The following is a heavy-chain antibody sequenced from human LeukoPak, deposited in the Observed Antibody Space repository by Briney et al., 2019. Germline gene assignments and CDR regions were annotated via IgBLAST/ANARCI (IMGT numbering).Heavy chain of an antibody. CDR2: MNPNSGNT. CDR3: ARGIRHYYDSSGRTRRYYYYYMDV. Sequence: ASVKVSCKTSGYTFTNYGISWVRQAPGQGLEWMGWMNPNSGNTGYAQKFQGRVTMTRNTSISTAYMELSSLRSEDTAVYYCARGIRHYYDSSGRTRRYYYYYMDVWGKGTTVTVSS. J-gene: IGHJ6*03. CDR1: GYTFTNYG. D-gene: IGHD3-22*01. V-gene: IGHV1-8*02.